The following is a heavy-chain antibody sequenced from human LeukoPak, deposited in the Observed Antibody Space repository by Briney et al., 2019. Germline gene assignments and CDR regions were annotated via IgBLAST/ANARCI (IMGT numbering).Heavy chain of an antibody. J-gene: IGHJ4*02. CDR2: ISSSSSYI. D-gene: IGHD3-22*01. CDR1: GFTFSSYS. Sequence: AGGSLRLSCAASGFTFSSYSMNWVRQAPGKGPEWVSSISSSSSYIYYADSVKGRFTISRDNAKNSLYLQMNSLRAEDTAVYYCARDRFRIFGSSGYYRTVFDYWGQGTLVTVSS. V-gene: IGHV3-21*01. CDR3: ARDRFRIFGSSGYYRTVFDY.